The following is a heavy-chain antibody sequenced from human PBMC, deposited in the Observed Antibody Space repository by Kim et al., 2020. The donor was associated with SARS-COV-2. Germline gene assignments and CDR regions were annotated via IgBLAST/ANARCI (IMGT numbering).Heavy chain of an antibody. J-gene: IGHJ4*02. V-gene: IGHV4-31*03. CDR1: GGSISSGGSY. CDR3: ARGRITMIVVVTEFDY. Sequence: SETLSLTCTVSGGSISSGGSYWSWIRQHPGKGLEWIGYIYYSGSTYYNPSLKSRVTISVDTSKNQFSLKLSSVTAADTAVYYCARGRITMIVVVTEFDYWGQGTLVTVSS. CDR2: IYYSGST. D-gene: IGHD3-22*01.